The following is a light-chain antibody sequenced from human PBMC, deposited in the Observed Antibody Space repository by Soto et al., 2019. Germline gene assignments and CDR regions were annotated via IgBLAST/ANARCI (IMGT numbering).Light chain of an antibody. J-gene: IGLJ3*02. CDR3: ETWDSSLGV. CDR2: LEGGGKY. V-gene: IGLV4-60*02. Sequence: QLVLTQSSSASASLGSSVKLTCTLSSGHSHYIIAWHQQQPGKAPRYLMKLEGGGKYSKGSGVPDRFSGSSSGADRYLTISNLRFEDEADYYCETWDSSLGVFGGGTKVTVL. CDR1: SGHSHYI.